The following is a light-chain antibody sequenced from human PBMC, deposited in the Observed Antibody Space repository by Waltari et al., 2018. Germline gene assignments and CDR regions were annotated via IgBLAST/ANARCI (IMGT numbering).Light chain of an antibody. V-gene: IGKV1-5*03. CDR3: QQYNTYSYT. Sequence: DIQMTQSPSTLSASVGDRVTITCRASQSLSTWLAWYQQKPGEAPKLLIYKASILESGVPSRFSGSGSGTEFTLTIISLQPDDFATYYCQQYNTYSYTFGQGTKVEI. J-gene: IGKJ2*01. CDR2: KAS. CDR1: QSLSTW.